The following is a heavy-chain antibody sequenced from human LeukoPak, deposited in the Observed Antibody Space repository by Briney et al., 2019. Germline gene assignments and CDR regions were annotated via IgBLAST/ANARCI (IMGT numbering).Heavy chain of an antibody. D-gene: IGHD3-22*01. J-gene: IGHJ4*02. CDR2: RNPNSGNT. V-gene: IGHV1-8*03. CDR1: GDTFTRDD. Sequence: SVSVSCTASGDTFTRDDINGVGQARGQGREWRGWRNPNSGNTRYAHKFQGTVTITRNTSISTASMELSSLRPDATAVSYSAREGNRSSDSSASYPLDYWGQGTLVTVSS. CDR3: AREGNRSSDSSASYPLDY.